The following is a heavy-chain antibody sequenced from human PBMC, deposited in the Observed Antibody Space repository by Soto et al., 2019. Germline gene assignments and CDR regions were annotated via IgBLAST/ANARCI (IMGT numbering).Heavy chain of an antibody. J-gene: IGHJ6*03. V-gene: IGHV4-59*01. CDR1: GGSISSYY. Sequence: SETLSLTCTVSGGSISSYYWSWIRQPPGKGLEWIGYIYYSGSTNYNPSLKSRVTISVDTSKNQFSLKLSSVTAADTAVYYCARTGADCSSTSCYVWLGTYYYYYMDVWGKGTTVTVSS. CDR2: IYYSGST. CDR3: ARTGADCSSTSCYVWLGTYYYYYMDV. D-gene: IGHD2-2*01.